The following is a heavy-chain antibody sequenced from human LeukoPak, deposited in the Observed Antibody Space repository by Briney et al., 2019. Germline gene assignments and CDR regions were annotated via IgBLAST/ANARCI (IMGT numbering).Heavy chain of an antibody. CDR3: ARVADYYDSSGSNDY. CDR2: IYHSGST. V-gene: IGHV4-38-2*02. CDR1: GYSISSGYY. D-gene: IGHD3-22*01. Sequence: SETLSLTCTVSGYSISSGYYWGWIRQPPGKGLEWIGSIYHSGSTYYNPSLKSRVTISLDTSRNQFSLKLSSVTAADTAVYYCARVADYYDSSGSNDYWGQGTLVTVSS. J-gene: IGHJ4*02.